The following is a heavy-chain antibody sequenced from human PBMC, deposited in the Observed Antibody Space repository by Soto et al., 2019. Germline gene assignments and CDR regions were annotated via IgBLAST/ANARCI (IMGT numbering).Heavy chain of an antibody. V-gene: IGHV1-69*02. J-gene: IGHJ4*02. CDR1: GDTFTFYS. CDR3: ASSYGSGYRACDY. Sequence: QVQLVQSGAEVKKPGSSVRVSCKASGDTFTFYSINWVRQAPGLGLEWMGRINPILSMSNYAQRFQGRVTMTANKTTRRAYMELSSLRSEETAMYYCASSYGSGYRACDYWGQGALVTVSS. CDR2: INPILSMS. D-gene: IGHD3-10*01.